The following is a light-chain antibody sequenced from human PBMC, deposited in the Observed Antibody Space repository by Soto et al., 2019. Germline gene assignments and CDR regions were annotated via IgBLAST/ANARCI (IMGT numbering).Light chain of an antibody. J-gene: IGLJ2*01. Sequence: QSVLTQPPSVSGAPGQRVTISCTGSSSNIGAGYDVHWYQQLPGTAPKLLIYGNSNRPSGVPDRFSGSKSGTSASLAITGLQAEDEDYYYCQSYYSSLSGYVVFGGGTKLTVL. CDR2: GNS. V-gene: IGLV1-40*01. CDR1: SSNIGAGYD. CDR3: QSYYSSLSGYVV.